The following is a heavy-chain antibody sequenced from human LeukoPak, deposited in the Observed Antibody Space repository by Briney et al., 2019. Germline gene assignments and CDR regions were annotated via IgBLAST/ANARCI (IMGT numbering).Heavy chain of an antibody. D-gene: IGHD4-23*01. CDR2: ISAYNGNT. V-gene: IGHV1-18*01. Sequence: ASLKVSCKASGYTFTSYGISWVRQAPGQGLEWMGWISAYNGNTNYAQKLQGRVTMTTDTSTSTAYMELRSLRSDDTAVYYCARGTRGVNSPYFDYWGQGTLVTVSS. CDR1: GYTFTSYG. CDR3: ARGTRGVNSPYFDY. J-gene: IGHJ4*02.